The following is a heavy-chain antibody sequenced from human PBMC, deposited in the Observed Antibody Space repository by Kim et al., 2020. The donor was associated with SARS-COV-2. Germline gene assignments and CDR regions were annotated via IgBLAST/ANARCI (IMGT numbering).Heavy chain of an antibody. J-gene: IGHJ5*02. CDR1: GGSISSYY. CDR3: ARLSGGYDVWSTYNAA. D-gene: IGHD3-3*01. Sequence: SETLSLTCTVSGGSISSYYWSWIRQPPGKGLEWVGDIYYSGSTNYNPSLKSRVTISVDTSKNQFSLELSSVPAADTAVYYCARLSGGYDVWSTYNAAWGQGTLVTVSS. CDR2: IYYSGST. V-gene: IGHV4-59*08.